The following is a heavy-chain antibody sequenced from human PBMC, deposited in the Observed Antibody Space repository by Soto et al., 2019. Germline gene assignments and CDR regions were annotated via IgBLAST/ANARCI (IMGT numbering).Heavy chain of an antibody. Sequence: QVQLQESGPGLVKPSQTLSPTCTVSGGSISSGDYYWSWIRQHPGKGLEWIGYIYYSGSTYYNPSLKSRVTISVDTSKNQCSLKLSSVTAADTAVYYCARWWSGSRQGFDPWGQGTLVTVSS. V-gene: IGHV4-31*03. J-gene: IGHJ5*02. CDR3: ARWWSGSRQGFDP. D-gene: IGHD3-3*01. CDR2: IYYSGST. CDR1: GGSISSGDYY.